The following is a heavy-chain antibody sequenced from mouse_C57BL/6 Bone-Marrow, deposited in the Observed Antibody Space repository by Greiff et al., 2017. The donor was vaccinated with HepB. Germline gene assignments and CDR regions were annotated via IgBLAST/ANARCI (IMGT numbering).Heavy chain of an antibody. CDR1: GFNIKDDY. V-gene: IGHV14-4*01. J-gene: IGHJ2*01. CDR3: LLTTVVAHYFDY. CDR2: IDPENGDT. D-gene: IGHD1-1*01. Sequence: EVKLQESGAELVRPGASVKLSCTASGFNIKDDYMHWVKQRPEQGLEWIGWIDPENGDTEYASKFQGKAPITADTSSNTAYLQLSSLTSEDTAVYYCLLTTVVAHYFDYWGQGTTLTVSS.